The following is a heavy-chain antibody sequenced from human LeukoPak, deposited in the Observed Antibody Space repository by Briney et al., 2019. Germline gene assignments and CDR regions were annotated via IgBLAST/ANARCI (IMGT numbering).Heavy chain of an antibody. D-gene: IGHD3-10*01. J-gene: IGHJ3*02. V-gene: IGHV3-33*01. CDR1: GFTFSSYG. CDR2: IWDDGSNK. CDR3: ARDANFGYDAFDI. Sequence: PGRSLRLSCAASGFTFSSYGMHWVRQAPGKGLEWVAVIWDDGSNKYYADSVRGRITISRDNSKNTLYLQVNSLRAEDTAVYYCARDANFGYDAFDIWGQGTMVTVSS.